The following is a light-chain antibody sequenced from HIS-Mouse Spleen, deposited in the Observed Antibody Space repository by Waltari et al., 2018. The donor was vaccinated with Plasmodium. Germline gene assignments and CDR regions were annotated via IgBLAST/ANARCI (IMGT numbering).Light chain of an antibody. CDR1: QSLLHRNGYNY. V-gene: IGKV2-28*01. CDR2: LGS. J-gene: IGKJ1*01. Sequence: DIVMTQSPLSLPVTPGEPASISCRSSQSLLHRNGYNYLDWYLQKPGQSPQLLIYLGSNRASGVPDRFSGSGSGTDFTLKISCLQSEDFATYYCQQYYSFPRTFGQGTKVEIK. CDR3: QQYYSFPRT.